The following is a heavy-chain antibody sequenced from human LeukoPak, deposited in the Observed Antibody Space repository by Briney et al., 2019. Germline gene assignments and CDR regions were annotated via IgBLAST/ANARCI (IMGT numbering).Heavy chain of an antibody. D-gene: IGHD6-6*01. J-gene: IGHJ6*03. V-gene: IGHV4-4*07. Sequence: PSETLSLTCTVSGGSISSYYWSWIRQPAGKGLEWIGRIYTSGSTNYNPSLKSRVTMSVDTSKNQFSLKLSSVTAADTAVYYCARVSTSSSPDFYYYYYMDVWAKGPRSPSP. CDR1: GGSISSYY. CDR3: ARVSTSSSPDFYYYYYMDV. CDR2: IYTSGST.